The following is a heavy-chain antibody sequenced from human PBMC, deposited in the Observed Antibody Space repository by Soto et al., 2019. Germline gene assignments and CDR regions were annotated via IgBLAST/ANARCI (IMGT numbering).Heavy chain of an antibody. CDR2: IWYDGSNK. V-gene: IGHV3-33*01. CDR3: ARRGYSYGYIDY. D-gene: IGHD5-18*01. Sequence: QVQLVESGGGVVQPGRSLRLSCAASGFTFISYGMHWVRQAPGKGLEWVAVIWYDGSNKYYADSVKGRFTISRDNSKNTLYLQMNSLRAEDTAVYYCARRGYSYGYIDYWGQGTLVTVSS. CDR1: GFTFISYG. J-gene: IGHJ4*02.